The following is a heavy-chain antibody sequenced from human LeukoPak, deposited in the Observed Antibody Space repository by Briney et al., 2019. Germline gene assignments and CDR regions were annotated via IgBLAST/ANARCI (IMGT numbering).Heavy chain of an antibody. CDR3: ARTDTSLFDY. D-gene: IGHD5-18*01. Sequence: ASDTLSLTCTVSGGSISSYYWSWIRQPPGKGLEWIGYIYYSVSTNYNPSLKTRVTISEDTPKNQFSLKLSSVTAADTAVYYCARTDTSLFDYWGQGTLVTVSS. V-gene: IGHV4-59*07. CDR1: GGSISSYY. J-gene: IGHJ4*02. CDR2: IYYSVST.